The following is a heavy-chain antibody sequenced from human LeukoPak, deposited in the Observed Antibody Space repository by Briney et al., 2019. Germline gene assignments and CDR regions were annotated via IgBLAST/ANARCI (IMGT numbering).Heavy chain of an antibody. Sequence: GGSLRLSCAASGFTFSSYSMNWVRQAPGKGLEWVSSISSSSSYIYYADSVKGRFTISRDNAKNSLYLQMNSLRAEDTAVYYCARDIISGPPHDYWGQGTLVTVSS. CDR2: ISSSSSYI. J-gene: IGHJ4*02. D-gene: IGHD3-10*01. CDR3: ARDIISGPPHDY. CDR1: GFTFSSYS. V-gene: IGHV3-21*04.